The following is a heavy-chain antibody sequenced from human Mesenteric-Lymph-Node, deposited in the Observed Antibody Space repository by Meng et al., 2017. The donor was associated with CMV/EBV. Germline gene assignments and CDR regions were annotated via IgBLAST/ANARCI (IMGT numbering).Heavy chain of an antibody. CDR1: GFTFSDNY. V-gene: IGHV3-11*01. J-gene: IGHJ6*02. Sequence: GESLKISCTTSGFTFSDNYMSWIRQAPGKGLEWVSYISRSGSTIDYADSVKGRFTISRDNAKNSLYLQMNSLRAEDTALYYCASSVGLHVWGQGTTVTVSS. CDR3: ASSVGLHV. CDR2: ISRSGSTI.